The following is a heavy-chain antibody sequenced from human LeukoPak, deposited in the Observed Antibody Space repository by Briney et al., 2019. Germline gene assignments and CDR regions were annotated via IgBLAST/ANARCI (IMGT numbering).Heavy chain of an antibody. CDR3: AKEDLGQYYFDY. V-gene: IGHV3-9*01. J-gene: IGHJ4*02. CDR1: GFTFSTHW. CDR2: ISWNSGSI. Sequence: GGSLRLSCTASGFTFSTHWMTWVRQPPGKGLEWVSGISWNSGSIGYADSVKGRFTISRDNAKNSLYLQMNSLRAEDTALYYCAKEDLGQYYFDYWGQGTLVTVSS. D-gene: IGHD3-16*01.